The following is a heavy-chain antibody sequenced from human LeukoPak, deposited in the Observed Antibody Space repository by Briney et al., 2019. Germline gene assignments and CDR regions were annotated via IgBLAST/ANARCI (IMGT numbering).Heavy chain of an antibody. D-gene: IGHD5-18*01. CDR2: IYTSGST. Sequence: PSETLSLTCTVSGGSISSGSYYWSWIRQPAGKGLEWIGRIYTSGSTNYNPSLKSRVTISVDTSKNQFSLKLSSVTAADTAVYYCARVWGYSYGGDDAFDIWGQGTMVTVSS. CDR3: ARVWGYSYGGDDAFDI. CDR1: GGSISSGSYY. V-gene: IGHV4-61*02. J-gene: IGHJ3*02.